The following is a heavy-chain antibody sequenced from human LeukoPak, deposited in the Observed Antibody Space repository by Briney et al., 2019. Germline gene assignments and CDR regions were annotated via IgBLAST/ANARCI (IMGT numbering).Heavy chain of an antibody. CDR3: ARALVVVVTAIDY. Sequence: AGGSLRLSCAASGFNVSSNYMSWVRQSPGKGLEWVSSISSSSSYIYYADSVKGRFTISRDNAKNSLYLQMNSLRAEDTAVYYCARALVVVVTAIDYWGQGTLVTVSS. J-gene: IGHJ4*02. CDR2: ISSSSSYI. V-gene: IGHV3-21*01. CDR1: GFNVSSNY. D-gene: IGHD2-21*02.